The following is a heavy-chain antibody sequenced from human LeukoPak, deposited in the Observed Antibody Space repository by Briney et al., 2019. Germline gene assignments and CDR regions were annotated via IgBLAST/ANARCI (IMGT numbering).Heavy chain of an antibody. CDR1: GFTFSSYW. CDR3: ARDDSSGIFLPP. Sequence: GGSLRLSCAASGFTFSSYWMHWVRHAPGKGLVWVSRINSDGSSTSYADSVKGRFTISRDNAKNTLYLQMNSLRAEDTAVYYCARDDSSGIFLPPWGQGTLVTVSS. D-gene: IGHD2-15*01. CDR2: INSDGSST. V-gene: IGHV3-74*01. J-gene: IGHJ5*02.